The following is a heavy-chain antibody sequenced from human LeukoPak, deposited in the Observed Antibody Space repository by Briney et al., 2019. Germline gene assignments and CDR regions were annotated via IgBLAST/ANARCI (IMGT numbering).Heavy chain of an antibody. CDR3: AKGSGGYCSGHCLAFDI. D-gene: IGHD2-15*01. CDR2: IPYDGSNK. J-gene: IGHJ3*02. V-gene: IGHV3-30*02. CDR1: GFTFSSYG. Sequence: PGGSLRLSCAASGFTFSSYGMHWVRQAPGRGLEWVAFIPYDGSNKYYVDSVKGRFTISRDNSKNTLYLQMNSLRAEDTAVYYCAKGSGGYCSGHCLAFDIWGQGTMVTVSS.